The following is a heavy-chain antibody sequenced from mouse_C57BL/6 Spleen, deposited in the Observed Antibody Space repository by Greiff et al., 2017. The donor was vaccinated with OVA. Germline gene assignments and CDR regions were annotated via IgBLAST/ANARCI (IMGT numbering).Heavy chain of an antibody. D-gene: IGHD2-4*01. CDR2: FYPGSGSI. J-gene: IGHJ2*01. CDR1: GYTFTEYT. Sequence: VQLQQSGAELVKPGASVKLSCKASGYTFTEYTIHWVKQRSGQGLEWIGWFYPGSGSIKYNEKFKDKATLTVDKSSSTAYMQLSSLTSEDSAVYYCAREGDYDFFDYWGQGTTLTVSS. V-gene: IGHV1-62-2*01. CDR3: AREGDYDFFDY.